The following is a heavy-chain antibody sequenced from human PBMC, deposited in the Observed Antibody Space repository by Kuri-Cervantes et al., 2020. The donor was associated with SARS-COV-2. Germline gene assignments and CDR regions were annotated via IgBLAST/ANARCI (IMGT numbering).Heavy chain of an antibody. CDR1: GGTFSRYS. J-gene: IGHJ6*02. V-gene: IGHV1-69*02. CDR3: ARSANYGSGSYYMSCGMDV. Sequence: SVKVSCKASGGTFSRYSISWVRQAPGQGLEWMGRIIPNLGITNYAQKFQGRVTITADKSTSTAYMELSSLRSEDTAVYYCARSANYGSGSYYMSCGMDVWGQGTTVTVSS. D-gene: IGHD3-10*01. CDR2: IIPNLGIT.